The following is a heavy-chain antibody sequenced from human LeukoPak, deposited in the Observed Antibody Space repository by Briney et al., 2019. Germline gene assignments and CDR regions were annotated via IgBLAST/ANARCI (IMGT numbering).Heavy chain of an antibody. CDR3: VRDSHQSTGWHFDY. D-gene: IGHD6-19*01. J-gene: IGHJ4*02. CDR2: IPYDGSNK. CDR1: GFTFSSYA. V-gene: IGHV3-30-3*01. Sequence: GGSLRLSCAASGFTFSSYALHWVRQAPVKGLEWVAIIPYDGSNKYYADSVKGRFTISRDNSKNTLYLQMDSLRAEDTAIYYCVRDSHQSTGWHFDYWGQGTLVTVSS.